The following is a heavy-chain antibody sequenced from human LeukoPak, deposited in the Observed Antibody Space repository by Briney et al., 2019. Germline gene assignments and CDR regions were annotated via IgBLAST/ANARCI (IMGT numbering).Heavy chain of an antibody. CDR2: ISARGDDT. D-gene: IGHD4-23*01. CDR3: AKRSDCGGDSKYFDA. V-gene: IGHV3-23*01. CDR1: GFTFSSYG. Sequence: GGSLTLSCAGSGFTFSSYGMSWVRQAPGKGLEWVSAISARGDDTYYIDSVKGRFIISRDNSKNTLYLQMNSLKAEDTAVYYCAKRSDCGGDSKYFDAWGQGTPVTVSS. J-gene: IGHJ4*02.